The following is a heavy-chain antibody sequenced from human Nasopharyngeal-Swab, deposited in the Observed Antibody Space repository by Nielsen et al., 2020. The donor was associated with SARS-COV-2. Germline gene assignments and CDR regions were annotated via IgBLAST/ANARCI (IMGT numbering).Heavy chain of an antibody. CDR1: GFTFSDYY. V-gene: IGHV3-11*01. CDR2: ISSSGSTI. Sequence: GGSLRLSCAASGFTFSDYYMSRIRQAPGKGLEWVSYISSSGSTIYYADSVKGRFTISRDNAKNSLYLQMNSLRAEDTAVYYCAREIWSGSFLDYWGQGTLVTVSS. D-gene: IGHD1-26*01. J-gene: IGHJ4*02. CDR3: AREIWSGSFLDY.